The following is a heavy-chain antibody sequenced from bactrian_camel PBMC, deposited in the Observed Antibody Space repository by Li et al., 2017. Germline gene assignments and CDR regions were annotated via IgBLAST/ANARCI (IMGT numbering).Heavy chain of an antibody. J-gene: IGHJ6*01. CDR3: TKDRGRAVPAGSFDY. Sequence: QVQLVESGGGLVHPGGSLRLSCAAHGFTLSSYQMSWARQAPGKGLEWVSSIYSDDTASYVHFAEGRFTISRDNAQNMLYLQLSNLETEDTAMYYCTKDRGRAVPAGSFDYWAQGTQVTVS. V-gene: IGHV3S1*01. D-gene: IGHD6*01. CDR2: IYSDDTA. CDR1: GFTLSSYQ.